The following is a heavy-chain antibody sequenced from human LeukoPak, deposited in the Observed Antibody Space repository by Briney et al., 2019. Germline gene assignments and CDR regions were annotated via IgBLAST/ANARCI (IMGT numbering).Heavy chain of an antibody. CDR2: IYSGGST. V-gene: IGHV3-53*01. CDR1: GFTVSSNY. CDR3: ARWATDGGYWYYFDY. D-gene: IGHD5-12*01. Sequence: GGPLRLSCAASGFTVSSNYMSWVRQAPGKGLEWVSVIYSGGSTYYADSVKGRFTISRDNSKNTLYLQMNSLRAEDTAVYYCARWATDGGYWYYFDYWGQGTLVTVSS. J-gene: IGHJ4*02.